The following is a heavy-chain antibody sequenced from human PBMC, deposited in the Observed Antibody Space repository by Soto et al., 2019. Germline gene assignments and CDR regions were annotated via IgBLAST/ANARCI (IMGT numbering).Heavy chain of an antibody. CDR3: AKVSSAWYAGFFDL. CDR1: GFTFNRHA. CDR2: LSDSGGSI. Sequence: EVPLLESGGGLVQPGGSLRLSCTASGFTFNRHAMTWVRQAPGKGLEWVSGLSDSGGSIYYADSVKGRFTISRDNSMNTLYLQMNTLRAVDTAVYYCAKVSSAWYAGFFDLWGQGTLVTVSS. J-gene: IGHJ4*02. D-gene: IGHD2-8*01. V-gene: IGHV3-23*01.